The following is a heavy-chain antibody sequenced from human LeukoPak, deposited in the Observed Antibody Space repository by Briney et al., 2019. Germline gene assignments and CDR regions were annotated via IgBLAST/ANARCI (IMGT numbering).Heavy chain of an antibody. V-gene: IGHV4-61*02. D-gene: IGHD2-2*01. CDR3: ARDGHQRIVVVPAAMPDY. J-gene: IGHJ4*02. CDR2: FYTSGST. Sequence: KASETLSLTCTVSGGSISSGSYYWSWIRQPAGKGLEWIGRFYTSGSTNYNPSLKSRVTISVDTSKNQFSLKLNSVTAADTAVYYCARDGHQRIVVVPAAMPDYWGQGTLVTVSS. CDR1: GGSISSGSYY.